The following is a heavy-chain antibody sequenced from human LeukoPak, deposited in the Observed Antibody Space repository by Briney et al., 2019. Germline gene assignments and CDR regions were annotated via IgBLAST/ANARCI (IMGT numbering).Heavy chain of an antibody. CDR1: GYSFTSHD. J-gene: IGHJ4*02. V-gene: IGHV1-8*01. Sequence: GASVKVSCKASGYSFTSHDINWVRQATGQELEWMGWMNPNSGNTGYAQKFQGRVTMTRNTSISTAYMELSSLRAEDTAVYYCARVHSSGYLTDIDYWGQGTLVTVSS. D-gene: IGHD3-22*01. CDR2: MNPNSGNT. CDR3: ARVHSSGYLTDIDY.